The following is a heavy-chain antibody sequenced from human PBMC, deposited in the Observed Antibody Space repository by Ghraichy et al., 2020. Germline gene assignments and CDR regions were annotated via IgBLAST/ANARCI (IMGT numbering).Heavy chain of an antibody. CDR3: ARGRRVGAPDY. CDR1: GFTFSDYY. V-gene: IGHV3-11*06. D-gene: IGHD1-26*01. J-gene: IGHJ4*02. CDR2: ISSSSSYT. Sequence: LSLTCAASGFTFSDYYMSWIRQAPGKGLEWVSYISSSSSYTNYADSVKGRFTISRDNAKNSLYLQMNSLRAEDTAVYYCARGRRVGAPDYWGQGTLVTVSS.